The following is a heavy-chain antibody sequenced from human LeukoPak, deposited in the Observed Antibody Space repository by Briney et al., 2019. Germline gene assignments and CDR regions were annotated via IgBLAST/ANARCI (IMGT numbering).Heavy chain of an antibody. CDR2: MNPNSGNT. CDR1: GYTFTSYD. CDR3: ARITYYDFWSGYYRGWYFDY. V-gene: IGHV1-8*03. D-gene: IGHD3-3*01. Sequence: ASVKVSCKASGYTFTSYDINWVRQATGQGLEWMGWMNPNSGNTGYAQKFQGRVTITRNTSISTAYMELSSLRSEDTAVYYCARITYYDFWSGYYRGWYFDYWGQGTLVTVSS. J-gene: IGHJ4*02.